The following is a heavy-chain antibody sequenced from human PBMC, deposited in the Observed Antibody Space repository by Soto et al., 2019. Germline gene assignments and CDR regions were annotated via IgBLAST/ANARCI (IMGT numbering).Heavy chain of an antibody. CDR1: GGTFSSYT. Sequence: GASVKVSCKASGGTFSSYTISWVRQAPRQGLEWMGRIIPILGIANYAQKFQGRVTITADKSTSTAYMELSSLRSEDTAVCYCARASSSSSGGYYYYYMAVWGKGTTVTVSS. D-gene: IGHD6-6*01. J-gene: IGHJ6*03. CDR3: ARASSSSSGGYYYYYMAV. V-gene: IGHV1-69*02. CDR2: IIPILGIA.